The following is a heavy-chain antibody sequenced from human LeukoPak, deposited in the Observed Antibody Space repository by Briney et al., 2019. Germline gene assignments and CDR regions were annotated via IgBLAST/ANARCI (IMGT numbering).Heavy chain of an antibody. D-gene: IGHD3-22*01. CDR1: GGSISSGTYY. Sequence: SQTLSLTCTVSGGSISSGTYYWTWIRQPAGKGLEWIGRIYTTGSTNYNPSLKSRVTMSTDTSKNQFSLKLSSVTAADTAVCYCARVTTGGYYNCWGQGTLVTVSS. CDR2: IYTTGST. J-gene: IGHJ4*02. V-gene: IGHV4-61*02. CDR3: ARVTTGGYYNC.